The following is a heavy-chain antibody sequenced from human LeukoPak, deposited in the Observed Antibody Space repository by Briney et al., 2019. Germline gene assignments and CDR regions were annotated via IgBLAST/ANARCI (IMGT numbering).Heavy chain of an antibody. D-gene: IGHD2-2*01. Sequence: GGSLRLSCAASGFTFSSYWMHWVRQAPGKGLAWVSRINSDGSSTSYADSVKGRFTISRDNAKNTLYLQMNSLRAEDTAVYYCARETDCSSTSCYAGSDYWGQGTLVTVSS. CDR2: INSDGSST. CDR1: GFTFSSYW. CDR3: ARETDCSSTSCYAGSDY. V-gene: IGHV3-74*01. J-gene: IGHJ4*02.